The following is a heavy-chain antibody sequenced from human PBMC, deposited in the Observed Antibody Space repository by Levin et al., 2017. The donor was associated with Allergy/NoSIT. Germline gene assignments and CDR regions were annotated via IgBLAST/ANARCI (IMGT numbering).Heavy chain of an antibody. V-gene: IGHV3-9*01. CDR2: ISWNSGSI. CDR3: ARDNIGLPDAFDI. CDR1: GFTFDDYA. Sequence: PGGSLRLSCAASGFTFDDYAMHWVRQAPGKGLEWVSGISWNSGSIGYADSVKGRFTISRDNAKNSLYLQMNSLRTEDTALYYCARDNIGLPDAFDIWGQGTTVIVSS. D-gene: IGHD3-10*01. J-gene: IGHJ3*02.